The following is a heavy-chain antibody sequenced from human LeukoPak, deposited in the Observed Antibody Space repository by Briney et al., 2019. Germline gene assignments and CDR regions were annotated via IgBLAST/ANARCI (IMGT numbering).Heavy chain of an antibody. V-gene: IGHV3-23*01. CDR3: AKALAVYCDSTSWQHYFDY. Sequence: GGSLRLSCAACGFTFSIFAMSWVRQAPGKGLEWVSAISDSGGSTYYPDSVRGRFTISRDNSKNTLSLQMNSLRAEDTAVYYCAKALAVYCDSTSWQHYFDYWGQGTLVTVSS. CDR2: ISDSGGST. J-gene: IGHJ4*02. CDR1: GFTFSIFA. D-gene: IGHD2-2*01.